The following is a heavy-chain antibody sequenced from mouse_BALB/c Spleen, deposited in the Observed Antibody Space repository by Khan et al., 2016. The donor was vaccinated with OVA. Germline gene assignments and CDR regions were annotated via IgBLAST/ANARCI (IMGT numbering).Heavy chain of an antibody. J-gene: IGHJ2*01. D-gene: IGHD1-1*01. Sequence: VQLKESGPGLVKPSQSLSLTCPVTGYSITTDYAWNLIRQFPGSQLEWMGHISYSGNTKYNPSLKSRISITRDTSKNHFFLQLKSVTTEDKARYCYSKIYGEDFDYWGQGTTLTVSS. CDR3: SKIYGEDFDY. V-gene: IGHV3-2*02. CDR1: GYSITTDYA. CDR2: ISYSGNT.